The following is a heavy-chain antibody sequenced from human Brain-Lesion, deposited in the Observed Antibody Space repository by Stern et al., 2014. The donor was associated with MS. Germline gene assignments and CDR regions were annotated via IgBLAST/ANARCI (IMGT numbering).Heavy chain of an antibody. J-gene: IGHJ6*02. CDR3: ARDQRGITIFGVVTDYYYLGMDV. D-gene: IGHD3-3*01. CDR2: INTNTGGT. V-gene: IGHV1-2*02. CDR1: GYIFTGYY. Sequence: QVQLVQSGAEVKKPGASVKVSCQTSGYIFTGYYIHWVRQAPGQGLEWMAWINTNTGGTKYAQTFQGRVTMSRDTSISTAYVELSSLTSDDTAVYYCARDQRGITIFGVVTDYYYLGMDVWGQGTTVTVSS.